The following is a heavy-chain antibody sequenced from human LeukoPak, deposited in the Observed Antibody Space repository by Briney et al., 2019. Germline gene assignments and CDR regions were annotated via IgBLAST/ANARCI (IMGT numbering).Heavy chain of an antibody. D-gene: IGHD3-22*01. J-gene: IGHJ3*02. CDR1: GFTFSSYA. V-gene: IGHV3-23*01. CDR3: AKDSDYYDSSGYFPFDAFDI. Sequence: GGSLRLSCAASGFTFSSYAMSWVRQAPGKGLEWVSAISGSGGSTYYADSVKGRFTISRDNSKNTLYLQMNSLRAEDTAVYYCAKDSDYYDSSGYFPFDAFDIWGQGTMVTVSS. CDR2: ISGSGGST.